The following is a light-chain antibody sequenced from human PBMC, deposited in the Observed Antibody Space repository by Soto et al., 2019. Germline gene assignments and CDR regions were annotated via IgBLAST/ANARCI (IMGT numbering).Light chain of an antibody. V-gene: IGLV2-14*03. CDR1: SSDVGGYNY. Sequence: QSALTQPASVSGSPGQSITISCTGTSSDVGGYNYVSWYQQHPGKAPKLMIYDVSNRPSGVSNRLSGSKSGNTASLTISGLQAEDEGDYYCTSYTSSSTYVFGTGTK. J-gene: IGLJ1*01. CDR3: TSYTSSSTYV. CDR2: DVS.